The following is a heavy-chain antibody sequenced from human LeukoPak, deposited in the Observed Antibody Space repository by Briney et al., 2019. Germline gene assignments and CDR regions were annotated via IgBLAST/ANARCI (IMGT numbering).Heavy chain of an antibody. CDR2: MYYTGSYTGTT. V-gene: IGHV4-39*01. CDR1: DXSISSSSFY. CDR3: VGEEYGTGSYYKSSD. Sequence: SETLSLTCIVSDXSISSSSFYWGWIRQPPGKGLEWIGSMYYTGSYTGTTYYNPSLESRVTVSVDTSKNLCSLKLTSVTAADTAVYYCVGEEYGTGSYYKSSDWGQGTLVTVSS. J-gene: IGHJ4*02. D-gene: IGHD3-10*01.